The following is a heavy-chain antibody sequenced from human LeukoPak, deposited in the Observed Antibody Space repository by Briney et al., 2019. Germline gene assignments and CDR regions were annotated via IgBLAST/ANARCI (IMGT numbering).Heavy chain of an antibody. CDR2: ISSGGGST. J-gene: IGHJ4*02. Sequence: HPGGSLRLSCAASGFTFSNYAMSWVRQAPGKGLEWVSAISSGGGSTYYADSVKGRFTISRDNSKNTLYLQMNSLRAEDTAVYYCAKSPGYSSSWYDYWGQGTLVTVSS. V-gene: IGHV3-23*01. D-gene: IGHD6-13*01. CDR1: GFTFSNYA. CDR3: AKSPGYSSSWYDY.